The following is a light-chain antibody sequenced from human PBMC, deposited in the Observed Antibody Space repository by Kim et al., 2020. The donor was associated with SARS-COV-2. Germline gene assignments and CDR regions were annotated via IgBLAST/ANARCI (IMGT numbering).Light chain of an antibody. CDR2: ATS. CDR1: QTISTY. J-gene: IGKJ2*01. CDR3: QQTYGTPT. Sequence: DIQMTQSPSSLSASVGDRVTITCRASQTISTYLNWYHQKPGKAPKLLIYATSNLQNGVPSRFSGSGSGTDFTLTISSLQPEDFAIYCCQQTYGTPTFGQGTKLEI. V-gene: IGKV1-39*01.